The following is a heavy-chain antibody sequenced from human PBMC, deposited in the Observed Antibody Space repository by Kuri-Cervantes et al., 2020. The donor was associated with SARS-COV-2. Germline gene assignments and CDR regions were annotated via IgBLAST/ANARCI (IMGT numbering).Heavy chain of an antibody. Sequence: SETLSLTCAVSGGSISSSNWWSWVRQPPGKGLEWIGEINHSGSTNYNPSLKSRVTISVDTSKNQFSLKLSSVTAADTAVYYCARGRIGYSSGWSYWYFDLWGRGTLVTVSS. V-gene: IGHV4-4*02. CDR1: GGSISSSNW. J-gene: IGHJ2*01. CDR2: INHSGST. D-gene: IGHD6-19*01. CDR3: ARGRIGYSSGWSYWYFDL.